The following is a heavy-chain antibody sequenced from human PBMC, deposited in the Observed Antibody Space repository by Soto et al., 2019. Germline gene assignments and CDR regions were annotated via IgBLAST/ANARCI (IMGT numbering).Heavy chain of an antibody. Sequence: QVQLQESGPGLVKPSETLSLTCNVSGGSVVSGDYYWSWIRQPPGKGLEWIGYVSYSGGTNYNPSFTSRLPMLIDASKNQFSLRMSSVTAADTAVYYCARGIGHVPFEHWGRGILVTVSS. CDR1: GGSVVSGDYY. J-gene: IGHJ4*02. D-gene: IGHD2-15*01. CDR3: ARGIGHVPFEH. CDR2: VSYSGGT. V-gene: IGHV4-61*08.